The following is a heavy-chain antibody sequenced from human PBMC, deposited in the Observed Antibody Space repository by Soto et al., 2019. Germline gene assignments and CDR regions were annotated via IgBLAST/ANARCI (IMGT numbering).Heavy chain of an antibody. Sequence: LXLSCAASGFSFGIYSMRWVRQAPGKGLEWVASIPYDGGNRKYADSVKGRFTISRDNAKDMLYLHMSSLGPDDTSVYYCAREYLDYGPDVWGQGTSVTVSS. CDR1: GFSFGIYS. CDR3: AREYLDYGPDV. V-gene: IGHV3-30-3*01. J-gene: IGHJ6*02. CDR2: IPYDGGNR.